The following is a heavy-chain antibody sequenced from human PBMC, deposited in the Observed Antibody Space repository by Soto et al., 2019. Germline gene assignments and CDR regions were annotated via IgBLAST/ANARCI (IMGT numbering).Heavy chain of an antibody. V-gene: IGHV3-23*01. Sequence: EVQLLESGGNLVQPGGSLRLSCAASGFTFSSYVMSWVRQAPGKGLEWVSTISGSGASIYDADSVKGRFTISRDNSKNTVYLQMNSLRAEDTAVYYCGKDGLGSCTGGTCYGSDYWGQGTLVTVSS. J-gene: IGHJ4*02. CDR3: GKDGLGSCTGGTCYGSDY. CDR2: ISGSGASI. CDR1: GFTFSSYV. D-gene: IGHD2-15*01.